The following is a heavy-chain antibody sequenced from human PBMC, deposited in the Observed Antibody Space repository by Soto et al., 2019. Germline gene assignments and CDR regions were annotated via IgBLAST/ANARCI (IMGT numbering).Heavy chain of an antibody. CDR3: ARDLRGEDPGGWFDP. Sequence: QVQLVESGGGVVQPGRSLRLSCEASGFSFGGYALHWVRQPPGKGLEWVAAISSDANHISYADSVRGRFTLSRDNSMNTLYMQMNSLRPEDTATYFCARDLRGEDPGGWFDPWGQGTLVAVSS. CDR2: ISSDANHI. D-gene: IGHD3-16*01. V-gene: IGHV3-30-3*01. CDR1: GFSFGGYA. J-gene: IGHJ5*02.